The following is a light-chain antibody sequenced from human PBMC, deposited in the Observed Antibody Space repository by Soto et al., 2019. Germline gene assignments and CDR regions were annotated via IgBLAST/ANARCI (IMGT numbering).Light chain of an antibody. V-gene: IGLV7-46*01. Sequence: QAVVTQETSLTVSPGGTVTLTCGSTTGAVTSGHYPDWFQQKAGQAPRTLIYDTNKRHSWTPARFSGSLLGGKAALTLSGAQPEDEADYYCLFSYNGAQVFGGGTKLTVL. J-gene: IGLJ3*02. CDR1: TGAVTSGHY. CDR3: LFSYNGAQV. CDR2: DTN.